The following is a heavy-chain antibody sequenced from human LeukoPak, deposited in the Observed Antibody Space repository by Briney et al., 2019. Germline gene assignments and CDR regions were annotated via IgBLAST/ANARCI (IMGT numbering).Heavy chain of an antibody. CDR1: GYSFTSYW. CDR3: ARVTKPGIAVAGTPALYYYYMDV. J-gene: IGHJ6*03. D-gene: IGHD6-19*01. CDR2: IYPGDSDT. V-gene: IGHV5-51*01. Sequence: GESLKISCKGSGYSFTSYWIGWVRQLPGKGLEWMGGIYPGDSDTRYSPSFQGQVTISADKSISTPYLQWSRLKASDTAMYFCARVTKPGIAVAGTPALYYYYMDVWGKGTTVTISS.